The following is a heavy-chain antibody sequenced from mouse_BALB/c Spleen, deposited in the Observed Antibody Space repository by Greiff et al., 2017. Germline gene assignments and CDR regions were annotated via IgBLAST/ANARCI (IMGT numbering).Heavy chain of an antibody. CDR3: TRDYYGSRYYFDY. Sequence: EVMLVESGGGLVKPGGSLKLSCAASGFTFSSYTMSWVRQTPEKRLEWVATISSGGSYSYYPDSVTGRFTISRDNAKNTRYLQMSSLQSEDTAMYYCTRDYYGSRYYFDYWGQGTTLTVSS. D-gene: IGHD1-1*01. J-gene: IGHJ2*01. CDR2: ISSGGSYS. V-gene: IGHV5-6-4*01. CDR1: GFTFSSYT.